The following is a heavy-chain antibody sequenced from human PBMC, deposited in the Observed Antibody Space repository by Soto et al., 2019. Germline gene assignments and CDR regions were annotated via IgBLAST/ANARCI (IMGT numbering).Heavy chain of an antibody. D-gene: IGHD6-13*01. Sequence: ASVKVSCKASGGTFGNFAMHWVRQAPGQRLEWMGWINAGNGNTKYSQKFQGRVTITRDTSASTAYMELSSLRSEDTAVYYCARTSSSWYESWFDPWGQGTLVTVSS. J-gene: IGHJ5*02. V-gene: IGHV1-3*01. CDR2: INAGNGNT. CDR1: GGTFGNFA. CDR3: ARTSSSWYESWFDP.